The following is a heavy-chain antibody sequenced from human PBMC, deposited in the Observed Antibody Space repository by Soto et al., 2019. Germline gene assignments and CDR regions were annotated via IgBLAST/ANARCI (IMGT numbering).Heavy chain of an antibody. V-gene: IGHV5-51*01. CDR3: ARRRGSYYDILTGKNNWFDP. J-gene: IGHJ5*02. CDR2: IYPGDSDT. D-gene: IGHD3-9*01. CDR1: GYSFTSYW. Sequence: GESLKISCKGSGYSFTSYWIGWVRQMPGKGLEWMGIIYPGDSDTRYSPSFQGQVTISADKSISTAYLQWSSLKASDTAMYYCARRRGSYYDILTGKNNWFDPWGQGTLVTVSS.